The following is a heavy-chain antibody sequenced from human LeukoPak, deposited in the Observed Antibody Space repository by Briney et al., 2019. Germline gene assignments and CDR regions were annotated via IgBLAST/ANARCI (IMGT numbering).Heavy chain of an antibody. CDR1: GGTFSSYA. CDR2: INPNSGGT. CDR3: ALLYYDILTGYMSDY. D-gene: IGHD3-9*01. Sequence: ASVKVSCKASGGTFSSYAISWVRQAPGQGLEWMGRINPNSGGTNYAQKFQGRVTMTRDTSISTAYMELSRLRSDDTAVYYCALLYYDILTGYMSDYWGQGTLVTVSS. V-gene: IGHV1-2*06. J-gene: IGHJ4*02.